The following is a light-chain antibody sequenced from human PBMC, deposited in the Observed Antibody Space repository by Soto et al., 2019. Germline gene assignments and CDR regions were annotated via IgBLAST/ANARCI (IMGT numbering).Light chain of an antibody. J-gene: IGLJ2*01. CDR3: SSYTSSSTRV. Sequence: QSALTQPASVSGAPGQSITISCTGTSSDVGGYDYVSWYQQHPGTAPKLLIYDVSNRPSGVSNRFSGSKSGNTASLTIAGHDADDAADYYRSSYTSSSTRVFGGGTKLTVL. V-gene: IGLV2-14*01. CDR2: DVS. CDR1: SSDVGGYDY.